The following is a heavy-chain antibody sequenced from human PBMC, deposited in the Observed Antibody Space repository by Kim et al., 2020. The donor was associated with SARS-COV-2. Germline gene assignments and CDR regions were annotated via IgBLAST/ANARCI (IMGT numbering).Heavy chain of an antibody. J-gene: IGHJ4*02. D-gene: IGHD1-26*01. V-gene: IGHV3-23*01. CDR3: AKDSGSGSYYYFDY. Sequence: ADSLNGRFTISRDNSKDTLYLQMNSLRAEDTAVYYCAKDSGSGSYYYFDYWGQGTLVTVSS.